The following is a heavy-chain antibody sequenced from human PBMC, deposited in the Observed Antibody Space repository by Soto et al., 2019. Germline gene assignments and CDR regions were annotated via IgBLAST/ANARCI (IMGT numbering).Heavy chain of an antibody. D-gene: IGHD3-9*01. CDR1: GFSLTTRGLG. CDR2: IYWDEDK. V-gene: IGHV2-5*02. J-gene: IGHJ5*02. Sequence: QITLTESGPPLVQPTQTLRLTCSFSGFSLTTRGLGVAWFRQPPGKALEWLAVIYWDEDKRYSPLLKTRLTVAKDTSKNHVVLSMTNMVPVDTGTFYCAHTDWELRNCFGPWGQGIQVTVSS. CDR3: AHTDWELRNCFGP.